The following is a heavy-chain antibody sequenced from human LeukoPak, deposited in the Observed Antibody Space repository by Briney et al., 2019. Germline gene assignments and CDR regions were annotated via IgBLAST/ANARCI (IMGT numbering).Heavy chain of an antibody. CDR3: ARVSSYGSTHPDY. D-gene: IGHD5-18*01. CDR2: ISTSSSYT. Sequence: PGRSLRLSCAASGFTFSDYYMSWIRQAPGKWLGWISYISTSSSYTNYADSVKGRFTISRDNAKSSLYLQMNSLRAEDTAVYYCARVSSYGSTHPDYWGQGTLVTVSS. J-gene: IGHJ4*02. V-gene: IGHV3-11*06. CDR1: GFTFSDYY.